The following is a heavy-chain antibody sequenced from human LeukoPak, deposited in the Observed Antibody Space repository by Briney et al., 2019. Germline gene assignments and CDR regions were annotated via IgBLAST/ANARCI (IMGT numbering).Heavy chain of an antibody. CDR3: ARDDRDSAMVDY. CDR2: IYYSGST. Sequence: SETLSLTCAVYGGSITGYYWGWIRQPPGKGLEWIGSIYYSGSTYYNPSLKSRVTISVDTSKNQFSLKLSSVTAADTAVYYCARDDRDSAMVDYWGQGTLVTVSS. V-gene: IGHV4-39*07. J-gene: IGHJ4*02. CDR1: GGSITGYY. D-gene: IGHD5-18*01.